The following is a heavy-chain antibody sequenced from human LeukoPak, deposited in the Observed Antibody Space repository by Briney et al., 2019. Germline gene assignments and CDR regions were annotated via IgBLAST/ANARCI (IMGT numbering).Heavy chain of an antibody. J-gene: IGHJ4*02. D-gene: IGHD6-19*01. CDR3: ARTSGWYPDFDY. V-gene: IGHV3-23*01. CDR2: ILPSDGNP. Sequence: GGSLRLSCAASGFTFTTYAMNWVRQAPGKGLEWISSILPSDGNPYFADSVKGRFTISRDNSKNTVDLQMNSLRAEDTAVYYCARTSGWYPDFDYWGQGTLVTVSS. CDR1: GFTFTTYA.